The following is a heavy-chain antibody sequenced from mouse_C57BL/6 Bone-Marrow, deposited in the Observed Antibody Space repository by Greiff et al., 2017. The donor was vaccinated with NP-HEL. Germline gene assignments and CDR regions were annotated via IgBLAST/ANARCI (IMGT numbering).Heavy chain of an antibody. CDR2: INPSSGYT. CDR1: GYTFTSYT. CDR3: AKGYYYGRDYFDY. D-gene: IGHD1-1*01. V-gene: IGHV1-4*01. Sequence: QVQLKESGAELARPGASVKMSCKASGYTFTSYTMHWVKQRPGQGLEWIGYINPSSGYTKYNQKFKDKATLTADKSSSTAYMQLSSLTSEDSAVYYCAKGYYYGRDYFDYWGQGTTLTVSS. J-gene: IGHJ2*01.